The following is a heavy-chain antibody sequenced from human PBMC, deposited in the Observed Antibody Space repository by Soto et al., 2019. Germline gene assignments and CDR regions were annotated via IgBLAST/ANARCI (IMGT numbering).Heavy chain of an antibody. CDR2: IIPMYGPA. J-gene: IGHJ5*02. D-gene: IGHD3-10*01. CDR1: GGTFSSYA. Sequence: QVPLVQSGAEVKKPGSSVTVSCKASGGTFSSYAIHWVRQAPGQGLAWMGGIIPMYGPAKYAQRFQGRVTITADESTTTVYMELTSLTSQDTAVYYCARVTSMVRGVIDNWFDPWGHGTLVTVSS. CDR3: ARVTSMVRGVIDNWFDP. V-gene: IGHV1-69*01.